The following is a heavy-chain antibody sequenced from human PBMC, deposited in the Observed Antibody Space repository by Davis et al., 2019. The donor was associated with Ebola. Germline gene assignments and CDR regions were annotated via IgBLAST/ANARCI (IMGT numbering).Heavy chain of an antibody. CDR3: ARAPGIAARLSNWFDP. V-gene: IGHV7-4-1*02. CDR1: GYTFTSYA. Sequence: AASVKVSCKASGYTFTSYAMNWVRQAPGQGLEWMGWINTNTGNPTYAQGFTGRFVFSLDTSVSTTYLQITSLKPEDTAVYYCARAPGIAARLSNWFDPWGPGTLVTVSS. CDR2: INTNTGNP. D-gene: IGHD6-13*01. J-gene: IGHJ5*02.